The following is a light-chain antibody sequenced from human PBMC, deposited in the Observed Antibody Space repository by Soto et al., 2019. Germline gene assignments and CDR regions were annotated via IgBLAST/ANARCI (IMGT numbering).Light chain of an antibody. CDR1: SSNIGSNT. CDR2: SNN. J-gene: IGLJ1*01. V-gene: IGLV1-44*01. Sequence: QSVLTQPPSASGTPGQRVTISCSGSSSNIGSNTVSWYQQLPGTAPKLLIYSNNQRPSGVPDRFSGSKSGTSASLAISGLQSEDEADYYCAAWDDSLNGYVFGTGTKGHRP. CDR3: AAWDDSLNGYV.